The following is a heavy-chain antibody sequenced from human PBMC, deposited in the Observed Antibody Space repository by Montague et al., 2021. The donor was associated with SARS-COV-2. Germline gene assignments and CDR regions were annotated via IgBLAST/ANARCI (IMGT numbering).Heavy chain of an antibody. Sequence: SLSLSCAASGFTFSHYAMNWVRQAPGKGLEWVAFVSYGGDNKFYAESVKGRFSISRDKAKNTLNLEVHSLRPDDTAVYYCARGRGPETGYHFDYWGQGTLVTVSS. D-gene: IGHD3-9*01. CDR2: VSYGGDNK. J-gene: IGHJ4*02. CDR1: GFTFSHYA. CDR3: ARGRGPETGYHFDY. V-gene: IGHV3-30-3*01.